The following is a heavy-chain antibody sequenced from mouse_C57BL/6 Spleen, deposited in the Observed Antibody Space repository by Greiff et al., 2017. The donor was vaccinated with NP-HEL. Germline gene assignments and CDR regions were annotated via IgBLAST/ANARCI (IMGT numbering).Heavy chain of an antibody. Sequence: VQLQQSGAELVKPGASVKLSCTASGFNIKDYYMHWVKQRTEQGLEWIGRIDPEDGETKYAPKFQGKATITADTYSNTAYLQLSSLTSEVSAVYYCASAYYSNLGFAYWGQGTLVTVSA. CDR2: IDPEDGET. V-gene: IGHV14-2*01. D-gene: IGHD2-5*01. J-gene: IGHJ3*01. CDR3: ASAYYSNLGFAY. CDR1: GFNIKDYY.